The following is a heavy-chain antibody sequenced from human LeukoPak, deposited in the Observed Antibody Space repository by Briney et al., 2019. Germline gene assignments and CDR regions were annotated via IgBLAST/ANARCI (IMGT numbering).Heavy chain of an antibody. D-gene: IGHD1-26*01. V-gene: IGHV1-69*06. CDR1: GCTFSSYA. CDR3: ARDIGVGTMAYDY. CDR2: IIPIFGTA. Sequence: ASVKVSCKASGCTFSSYAISWVRQAPGQGLEWMGRIIPIFGTANYAQKFQGRVTITADKSTSTAYMELSSLRSEDTAVYYCARDIGVGTMAYDYWGQGTLVTVSS. J-gene: IGHJ4*02.